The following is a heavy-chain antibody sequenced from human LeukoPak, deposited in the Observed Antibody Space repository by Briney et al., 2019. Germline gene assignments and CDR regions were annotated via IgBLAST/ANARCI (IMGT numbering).Heavy chain of an antibody. J-gene: IGHJ4*02. V-gene: IGHV3-23*01. CDR1: GFTFSSYA. CDR2: ISGSGGST. CDR3: AKDSAGYSDYFDY. Sequence: GGSLRLSCAASGFTFSSYAMSWVRQAPGKGLEGGSAISGSGGSTYYADSVKGRVTISRDNSKNTLYLQMNSLRAEDTAVYYCAKDSAGYSDYFDYWGQGTLVTVSS. D-gene: IGHD2-15*01.